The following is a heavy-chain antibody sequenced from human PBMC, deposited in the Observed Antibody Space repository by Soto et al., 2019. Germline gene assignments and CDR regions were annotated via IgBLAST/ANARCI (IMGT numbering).Heavy chain of an antibody. CDR1: GGTFSSYA. CDR3: ARDGEYDILTGYYIGWFDP. V-gene: IGHV1-69*01. Sequence: QVQLVQSGAEVKKPGSSVKVSCKASGGTFSSYAISWVRQAPGQGLEWMGGIIPIFGTANYAQKIQGRVTITADESTSTAYMELSSLRSEDTAVYYCARDGEYDILTGYYIGWFDPWGQGTLVTVSS. D-gene: IGHD3-9*01. CDR2: IIPIFGTA. J-gene: IGHJ5*02.